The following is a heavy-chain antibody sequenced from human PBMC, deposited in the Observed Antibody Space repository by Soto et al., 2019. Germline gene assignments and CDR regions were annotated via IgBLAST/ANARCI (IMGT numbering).Heavy chain of an antibody. CDR2: MSRTGDNT. V-gene: IGHV3-23*01. D-gene: IGHD2-8*01. J-gene: IGHJ4*02. Sequence: GGSLRLSCAASGFTFSIYAMTWVRQSPGKGLEWVSSMSRTGDNTYYADSVKGRFTISRDNSKNTVSLLMNRLRVEDTARYFCVSWVSVHFDYWGPGTLVTVSS. CDR3: VSWVSVHFDY. CDR1: GFTFSIYA.